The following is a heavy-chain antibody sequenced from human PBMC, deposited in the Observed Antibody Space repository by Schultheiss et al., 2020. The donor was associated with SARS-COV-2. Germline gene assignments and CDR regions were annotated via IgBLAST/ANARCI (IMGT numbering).Heavy chain of an antibody. CDR2: ISSSGSTI. Sequence: GGSLRLSCADSGFTFSSYEMNWVRQAPGKGLEWISYISSSGSTIYYADSVKGRFTISRDNAKNSLYLQMNSLRAEDTAVYYCASMFLRRRFGELSIDYWGQGTLVTVSS. CDR3: ASMFLRRRFGELSIDY. V-gene: IGHV3-48*03. D-gene: IGHD3-10*01. J-gene: IGHJ4*02. CDR1: GFTFSSYE.